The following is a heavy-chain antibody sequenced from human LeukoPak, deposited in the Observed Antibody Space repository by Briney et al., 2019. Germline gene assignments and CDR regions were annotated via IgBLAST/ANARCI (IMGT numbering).Heavy chain of an antibody. V-gene: IGHV1-2*02. J-gene: IGHJ4*02. Sequence: ASVKVSCKASGGTFSSYAISWVRQAPGQGLEWMGWINPKNGGTSYAQKFQGRVTMTRDTSINTAFMELSRLNSDDTAVYFCARDGYGGNSFDYWGQGTLVTVSS. CDR1: GGTFSSYA. CDR2: INPKNGGT. D-gene: IGHD4-23*01. CDR3: ARDGYGGNSFDY.